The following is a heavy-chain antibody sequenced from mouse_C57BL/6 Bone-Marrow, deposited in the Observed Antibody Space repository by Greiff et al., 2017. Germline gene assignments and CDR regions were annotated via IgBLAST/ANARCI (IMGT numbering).Heavy chain of an antibody. J-gene: IGHJ3*01. CDR3: AREEGITTVVEEFAY. CDR2: INPNNGGT. V-gene: IGHV1-22*01. CDR1: GYTFTDYN. Sequence: EVKLQQSGPELVKPGASVKMSCKASGYTFTDYNMHWVKQSHGKSLEWIGYINPNNGGTSYNQKFKGKATLTVNKSSSTAYMELRSLTSEDSAVYYWAREEGITTVVEEFAYWGQGTLVTVSA. D-gene: IGHD1-1*01.